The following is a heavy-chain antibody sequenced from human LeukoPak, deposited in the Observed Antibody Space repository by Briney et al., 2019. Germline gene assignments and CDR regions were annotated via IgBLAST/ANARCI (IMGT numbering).Heavy chain of an antibody. J-gene: IGHJ4*02. V-gene: IGHV3-7*04. Sequence: GGSLRLSCAVSGFTFSDFWMSWVRQAPGRGLEWVANIHPEGNEKYHVESVKGQFTISRDNAKNSLFLQMNGLRVEDTAVYYCARGDAFSGDHWGQGTLVTVSS. CDR2: IHPEGNEK. CDR3: ARGDAFSGDH. CDR1: GFTFSDFW.